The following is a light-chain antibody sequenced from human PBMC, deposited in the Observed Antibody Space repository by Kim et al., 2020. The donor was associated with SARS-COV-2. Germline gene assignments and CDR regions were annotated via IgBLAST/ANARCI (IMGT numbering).Light chain of an antibody. CDR3: QVWDGSTDHYV. CDR1: NIGSEN. J-gene: IGLJ1*01. V-gene: IGLV3-21*04. CDR2: HDS. Sequence: AQGEAAKMPCAENNIGSENVQWYQQRAGQAPVLVISHDSDRPSEIPDRFSGSNSGNTATLTISRVEAGDEADYYCQVWDGSTDHYVFGTGTKVTVL.